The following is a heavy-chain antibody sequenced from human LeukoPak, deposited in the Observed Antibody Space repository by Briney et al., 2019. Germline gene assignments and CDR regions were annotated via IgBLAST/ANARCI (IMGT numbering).Heavy chain of an antibody. V-gene: IGHV3-23*01. D-gene: IGHD6-19*01. CDR2: ISGTSDNT. Sequence: GGSLRLSCAASGFSFSSHGMTWVRQAPGKGLEWVSAISGTSDNTYYADSVRGQFTISRDNSKNTLYLQVNSLRAEDTAIYYCSKGRTVTGTLALDYWGQGTLVTVSS. J-gene: IGHJ4*02. CDR1: GFSFSSHG. CDR3: SKGRTVTGTLALDY.